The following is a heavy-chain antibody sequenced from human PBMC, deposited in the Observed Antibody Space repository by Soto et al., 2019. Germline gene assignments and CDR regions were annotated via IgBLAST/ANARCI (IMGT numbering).Heavy chain of an antibody. V-gene: IGHV4-39*01. D-gene: IGHD2-21*02. CDR1: GGSISSSSCY. CDR3: ARLTVEDGDGYYYYGLDV. J-gene: IGHJ6*02. Sequence: QLQLQESGPGLVKPSETLSLTCTVSGGSISSSSCYWGWIRQPPGKGLEWIGSIYYSGSTYYNPSLKSRVTISVDTSKNQFPLKLSSVTAADTAVYYCARLTVEDGDGYYYYGLDVWGQGTTVTVSS. CDR2: IYYSGST.